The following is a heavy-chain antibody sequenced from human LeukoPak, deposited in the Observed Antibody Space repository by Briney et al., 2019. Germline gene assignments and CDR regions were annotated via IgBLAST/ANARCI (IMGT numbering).Heavy chain of an antibody. CDR2: ISGSGGST. CDR1: GFTFSSYA. CDR3: AKVTSFCSRTRCSPEYFHK. V-gene: IGHV3-23*01. Sequence: QPGGSLRLSCAASGFTFSSYAMSWVRQAPGKGLEWVSAISGSGGSTYYADSVKGRFTISRDNSKNTLYLQMNSLRVDDTAVYYCAKVTSFCSRTRCSPEYFHKWGQGTLVTVSS. J-gene: IGHJ1*01. D-gene: IGHD2-2*01.